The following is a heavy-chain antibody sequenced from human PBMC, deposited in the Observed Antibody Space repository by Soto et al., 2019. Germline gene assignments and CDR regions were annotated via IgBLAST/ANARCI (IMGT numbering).Heavy chain of an antibody. Sequence: ESLKISCKGSGYSFTSYWIGWVRQMPGKGLEWMGIIYPGDSDTRYSPSFQGQVTISADKSISTAYLQWSSLKASDTAIYYCARHPVLPAAMAEYYYGMDVWGQGT. J-gene: IGHJ6*02. CDR1: GYSFTSYW. V-gene: IGHV5-51*01. D-gene: IGHD2-2*01. CDR2: IYPGDSDT. CDR3: ARHPVLPAAMAEYYYGMDV.